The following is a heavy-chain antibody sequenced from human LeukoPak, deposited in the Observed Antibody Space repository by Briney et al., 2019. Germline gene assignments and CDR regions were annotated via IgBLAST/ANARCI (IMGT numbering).Heavy chain of an antibody. CDR1: GGSISSYY. D-gene: IGHD3-3*01. Sequence: SETLSLTCTVSGGSISSYYWSWIRQPPGKGLEWIGYIYYSGSTNYNPSLKSRVTISVDTSKNQFSLKPSSVTAADTAVYYCARVLLSNYDFWSGYSNWFDPWGQGTLVTVSS. CDR2: IYYSGST. V-gene: IGHV4-59*01. J-gene: IGHJ5*02. CDR3: ARVLLSNYDFWSGYSNWFDP.